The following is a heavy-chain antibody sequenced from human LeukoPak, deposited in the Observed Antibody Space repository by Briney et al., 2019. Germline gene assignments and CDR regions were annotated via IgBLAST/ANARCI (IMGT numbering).Heavy chain of an antibody. J-gene: IGHJ4*02. CDR1: GFTFSSYG. CDR2: ISGSGGST. Sequence: PGGSLRLSCAASGFTFSSYGMSWVRQAPGKGLEWVSAISGSGGSTYYADSVKGRFTISRDNAKNSLYLQMNSLRAEDTAVYYCASSVVYVFDYWGQGTLVTVSS. CDR3: ASSVVYVFDY. D-gene: IGHD2-8*02. V-gene: IGHV3-23*01.